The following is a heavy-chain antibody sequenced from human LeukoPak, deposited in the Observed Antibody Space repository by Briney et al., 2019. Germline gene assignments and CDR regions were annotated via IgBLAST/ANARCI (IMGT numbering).Heavy chain of an antibody. CDR2: IIPIFGTA. CDR1: GGTFSSYA. V-gene: IGHV1-69*13. D-gene: IGHD3-10*01. J-gene: IGHJ6*03. CDR3: ARREMKVRGVIKDYYYMDV. Sequence: ASVKVSCKASGGTFSSYAISWVRQAPGQGLEWMGGIIPIFGTANYAQKFQGRVTITADESTSTAYMELSSLRSEDTAVYYCARREMKVRGVIKDYYYMDVWGKGTTVTISS.